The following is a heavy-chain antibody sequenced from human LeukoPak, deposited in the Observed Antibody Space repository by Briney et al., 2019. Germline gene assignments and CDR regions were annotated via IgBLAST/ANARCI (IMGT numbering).Heavy chain of an antibody. V-gene: IGHV4-34*01. D-gene: IGHD3-3*01. CDR1: GGSFSGYY. J-gene: IGHJ4*02. CDR2: INHSGST. Sequence: SETLSLTCAVCGGSFSGYYWSWIRQPPGKGLEWIGEINHSGSTNYNPSLKSRVTISVDTSKNQFSLKLSSVTAADTAVYYCARGVRITIFGVVSRPDYWGQGTLVTVSS. CDR3: ARGVRITIFGVVSRPDY.